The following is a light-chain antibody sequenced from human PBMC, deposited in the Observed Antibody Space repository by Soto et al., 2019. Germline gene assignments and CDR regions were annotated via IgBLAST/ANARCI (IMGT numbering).Light chain of an antibody. Sequence: EVVLTQSPVTLSLSPGERATLSCRASQSFRGLLAWYQQKPGQAPRLLIYDAYNRATGIPPRFSGSGSGTDFTLTISSLEPEDSAVYYCQQRHMWPIXFGQGTRLEIK. V-gene: IGKV3-11*01. CDR1: QSFRGL. CDR2: DAY. CDR3: QQRHMWPIX. J-gene: IGKJ5*01.